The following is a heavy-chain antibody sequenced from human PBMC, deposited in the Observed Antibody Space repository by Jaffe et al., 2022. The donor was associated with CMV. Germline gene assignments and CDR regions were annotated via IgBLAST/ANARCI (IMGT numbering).Heavy chain of an antibody. V-gene: IGHV3-11*06. Sequence: QVQLVESGGGLVKPGGSLRLSCAASGFTFSDYYMSWIRQAPGKGLEWVSYISSSSSYTNYADSVKGRFTISRDNAKNSLYLQMNSLRAEDTAVYYCARTHRSGSYPVGYFDYWGQGTLVTVSS. CDR2: ISSSSSYT. CDR1: GFTFSDYY. J-gene: IGHJ4*02. CDR3: ARTHRSGSYPVGYFDY. D-gene: IGHD1-26*01.